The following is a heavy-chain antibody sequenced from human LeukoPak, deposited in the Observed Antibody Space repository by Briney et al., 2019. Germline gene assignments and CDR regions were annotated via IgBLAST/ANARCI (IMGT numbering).Heavy chain of an antibody. CDR1: GFTVSSYS. Sequence: SGGSLRLSCEASGFTVSSYSMNWIRQAPGKGLEWVSYISSSSSTIYYADSVKGRFTISRDNAKNSLYLQMNSLRAEDTAVYYCARDQGTKNWLPDAFDIWGQGTMVTVSS. CDR3: ARDQGTKNWLPDAFDI. D-gene: IGHD1-1*01. J-gene: IGHJ3*02. CDR2: ISSSSSTI. V-gene: IGHV3-48*01.